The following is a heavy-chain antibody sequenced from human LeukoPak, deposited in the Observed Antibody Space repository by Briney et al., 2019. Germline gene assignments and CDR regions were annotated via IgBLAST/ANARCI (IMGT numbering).Heavy chain of an antibody. J-gene: IGHJ2*01. Sequence: GGSLRLSCAASGFTVSTNYMNWVRQAPGKGLEWVSILYSGSDKYYAESVKGRFTISRDSSKNILSLQMNNLRAEDTAVYYCARVGDHFHWYLDLWGRGTLFTVSS. CDR3: ARVGDHFHWYLDL. V-gene: IGHV3-53*01. CDR1: GFTVSTNY. CDR2: LYSGSDK. D-gene: IGHD3-10*01.